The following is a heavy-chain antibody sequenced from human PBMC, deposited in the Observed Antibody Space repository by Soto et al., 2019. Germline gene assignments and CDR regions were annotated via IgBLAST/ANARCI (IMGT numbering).Heavy chain of an antibody. Sequence: EVQLVESGGGLVQPGGSLRLSCAASGFTFSSYSMNWVRQAPGKGLEWVSYISSSSSTTYYADSVKGRFTISRDNAKNSLYLQMNSLRAEDTAVYYCARERIFGVVITMGDYWGQGTLVTVSS. CDR3: ARERIFGVVITMGDY. CDR2: ISSSSSTT. J-gene: IGHJ4*02. CDR1: GFTFSSYS. V-gene: IGHV3-48*01. D-gene: IGHD3-3*01.